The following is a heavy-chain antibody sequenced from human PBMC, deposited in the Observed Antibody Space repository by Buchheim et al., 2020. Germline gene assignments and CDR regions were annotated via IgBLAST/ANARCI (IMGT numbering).Heavy chain of an antibody. V-gene: IGHV3-21*01. Sequence: EVQLMESGGGLVKPGGSLRLSCAASGFTFSSYSMNWVRQAPGKGLEWVSSISSSSSYIYYADSVKGRFTISRDNAKNSLYLQMNSLRAEDTAVYYCARDLRSTAMAHVQGGLDYWGQGTL. CDR2: ISSSSSYI. J-gene: IGHJ4*02. CDR3: ARDLRSTAMAHVQGGLDY. CDR1: GFTFSSYS. D-gene: IGHD5-18*01.